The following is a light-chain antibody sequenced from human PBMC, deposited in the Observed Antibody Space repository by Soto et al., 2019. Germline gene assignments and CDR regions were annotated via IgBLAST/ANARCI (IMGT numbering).Light chain of an antibody. J-gene: IGKJ1*01. CDR3: QQFHSFSRT. V-gene: IGKV1-5*01. Sequence: DIQMTQSPSTLSASVGDRVTITCRASQSISSWLAWYQQKPGEAPKLLIYDASTLESGVPSRFSGSGSGTEFTLTISSLQPEDFATYYCQQFHSFSRTFGQGTKVDIK. CDR1: QSISSW. CDR2: DAS.